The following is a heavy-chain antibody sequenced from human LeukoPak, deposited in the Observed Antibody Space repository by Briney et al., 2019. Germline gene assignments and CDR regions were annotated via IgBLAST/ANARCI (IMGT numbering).Heavy chain of an antibody. CDR3: AREWGDSSGWSFDY. CDR1: GFTFSSYW. Sequence: GGSLRLSCAASGFTFSSYWMSWVRQAPGKGLEWVANIKQDGSEKYYVDSVKGRFTISRDNAKNSLYLQMNSLRAEDTAVYYCAREWGDSSGWSFDYWGQGTLVTVSS. D-gene: IGHD6-19*01. J-gene: IGHJ4*02. CDR2: IKQDGSEK. V-gene: IGHV3-7*03.